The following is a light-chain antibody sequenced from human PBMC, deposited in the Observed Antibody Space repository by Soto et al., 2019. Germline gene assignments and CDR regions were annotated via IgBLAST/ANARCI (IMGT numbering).Light chain of an antibody. V-gene: IGKV1-8*01. J-gene: IGKJ4*01. Sequence: AIRMTQSPSSLSASTGDRVTITCRASQGISSYLAWYQQKPGKAPKLLINAASTLQSGVPSRFSGSRSWTDFPLTISCLQSEDFATYFCQQYYSYRSSTFGGGTKVEIK. CDR2: AAS. CDR1: QGISSY. CDR3: QQYYSYRSST.